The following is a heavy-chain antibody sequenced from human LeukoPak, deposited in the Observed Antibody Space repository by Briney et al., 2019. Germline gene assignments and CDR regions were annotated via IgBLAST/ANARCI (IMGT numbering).Heavy chain of an antibody. Sequence: GEPLNISCKGSGYSFTSYWIGWVRQMPGKGLEWMGIIYPGDSDTRYSPSFQGQVTISVAKSISTAYLQWSSLKASDTAMYYCARLDGSGSINWFDPWGQGTLVTVSS. J-gene: IGHJ5*02. CDR1: GYSFTSYW. CDR3: ARLDGSGSINWFDP. V-gene: IGHV5-51*01. D-gene: IGHD3-10*01. CDR2: IYPGDSDT.